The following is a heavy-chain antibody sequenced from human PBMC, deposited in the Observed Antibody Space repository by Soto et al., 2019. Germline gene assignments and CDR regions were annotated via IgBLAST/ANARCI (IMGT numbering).Heavy chain of an antibody. D-gene: IGHD3-16*01. CDR2: ISSSSSYI. V-gene: IGHV3-21*01. CDR3: ASWGYYGMDV. CDR1: GFTFSSYS. Sequence: ESLKISCAASGFTFSSYSMNWVRQAPGKGLEWVSSISSSSSYIYYADSVKGRFTISRDNAKNSLYLQMNSLRAEDTAVYYCASWGYYGMDVWGQGTTVTVSS. J-gene: IGHJ6*02.